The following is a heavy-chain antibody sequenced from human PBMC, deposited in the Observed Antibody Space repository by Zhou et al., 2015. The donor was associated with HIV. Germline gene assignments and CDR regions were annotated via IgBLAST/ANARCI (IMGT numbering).Heavy chain of an antibody. CDR3: ARDRGGATRPDWRYFDL. CDR2: IIPILGAA. Sequence: QVQLVQSGAEVKKPGSSVKVSCKASGGTFSSYAFSWVRQAPGQGLEWMGGIIPILGAANYAQKFQGRVTITADISTSTAYMGLSSLRSEDTAVYYCARDRGGATRPDWRYFDLWGRGTLVTVSS. D-gene: IGHD6-6*01. J-gene: IGHJ2*01. V-gene: IGHV1-69*06. CDR1: GGTFSSYA.